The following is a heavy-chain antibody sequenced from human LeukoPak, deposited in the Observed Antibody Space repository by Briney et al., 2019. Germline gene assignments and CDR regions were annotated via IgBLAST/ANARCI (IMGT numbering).Heavy chain of an antibody. V-gene: IGHV4-39*01. CDR2: IYYSGST. Sequence: PSETLSLTCTVSGGSISSSSYYWGWIRQPPGKGLEWIGSIYYSGSTYYNPSLKSRVTISVDTSKNQFSLKLSSVTAADTAVYYCARLIVVPAAISDPFDYWGQGTLVTASS. CDR1: GGSISSSSYY. CDR3: ARLIVVPAAISDPFDY. D-gene: IGHD2-2*02. J-gene: IGHJ4*02.